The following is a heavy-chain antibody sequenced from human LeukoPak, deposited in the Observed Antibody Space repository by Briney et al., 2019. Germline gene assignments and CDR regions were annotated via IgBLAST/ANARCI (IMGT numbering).Heavy chain of an antibody. Sequence: GVSLRLSCAASGFIFSSYAMHWVRQAPGKGLEWVAGMSLDGYNKDYADSVKGRFTISRDNSKNTLYLQMNSLRAEDTAVYYCAREAGYCSSTDCHPFDYWGQGTLVTVSS. J-gene: IGHJ4*02. CDR3: AREAGYCSSTDCHPFDY. D-gene: IGHD2-2*01. CDR2: MSLDGYNK. CDR1: GFIFSSYA. V-gene: IGHV3-30-3*01.